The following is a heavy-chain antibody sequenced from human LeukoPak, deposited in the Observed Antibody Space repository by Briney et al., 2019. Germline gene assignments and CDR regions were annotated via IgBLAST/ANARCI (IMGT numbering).Heavy chain of an antibody. Sequence: RPGASLGLSCAASGFNFNIYAMSWVRQAPGKGLEWVAMKGSGGTAYYTDSVKGRFTVSRDNSKNTLYLQMTSLRAEDTAVYYCAKLRGSSYSPYHLDWWGQGTLVTVSS. CDR2: MKGSGGTA. CDR1: GFNFNIYA. D-gene: IGHD1-26*01. CDR3: AKLRGSSYSPYHLDW. V-gene: IGHV3-23*01. J-gene: IGHJ4*02.